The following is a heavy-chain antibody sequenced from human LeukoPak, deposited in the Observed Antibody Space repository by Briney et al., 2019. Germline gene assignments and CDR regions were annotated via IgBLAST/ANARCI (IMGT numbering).Heavy chain of an antibody. CDR1: GGSISSYY. Sequence: SETLSLTCTVSGGSISSYYWSWIRQPPGKGLEWIGYIYYSGSTNYNPSLKSRVTISVDTSKNQFSLKLSSVTAADTAVYYCARVGLTMIVSHYFDYWGQGTLVTVSS. CDR3: ARVGLTMIVSHYFDY. D-gene: IGHD3-22*01. V-gene: IGHV4-59*01. CDR2: IYYSGST. J-gene: IGHJ4*02.